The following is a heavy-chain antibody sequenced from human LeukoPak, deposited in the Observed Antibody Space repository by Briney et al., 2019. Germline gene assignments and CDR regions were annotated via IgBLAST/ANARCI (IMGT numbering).Heavy chain of an antibody. Sequence: SGPTLVNPTQTLTLTCSFSGFSLSTSGVGVGWIRQPPGKALEWLALIYWDDDERYSPSLKSRLTITMDTSKNQVVLTMTNMDPVDTATYYCAHRGYSGYDQYHYMDVWGKGTTVTVSS. CDR3: AHRGYSGYDQYHYMDV. V-gene: IGHV2-5*02. D-gene: IGHD5-12*01. CDR2: IYWDDDE. J-gene: IGHJ6*03. CDR1: GFSLSTSGVG.